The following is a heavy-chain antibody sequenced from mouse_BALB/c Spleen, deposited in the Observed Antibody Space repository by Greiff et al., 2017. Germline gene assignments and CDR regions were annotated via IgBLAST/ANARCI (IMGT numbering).Heavy chain of an antibody. CDR2: ISSGGST. D-gene: IGHD1-1*01. CDR1: GFTFSSYA. Sequence: EVKVVESGGGLVKPGGSLKLSCAASGFTFSSYAMSWVRQTPEKRLEWVASISSGGSTYYPDSVKGRFTISRDNARNILYLQMSSLRSEDTAMYYCARHYYGSRASFAYWGQGTLVTVSA. CDR3: ARHYYGSRASFAY. J-gene: IGHJ3*01. V-gene: IGHV5-6-5*01.